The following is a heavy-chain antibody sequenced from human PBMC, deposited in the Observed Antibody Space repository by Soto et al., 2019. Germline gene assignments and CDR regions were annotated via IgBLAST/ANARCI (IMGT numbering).Heavy chain of an antibody. CDR2: INPNSGGT. V-gene: IGHV1-2*04. Sequence: ASVKVSCKASGYTFTGYYMHWVRQAPGQGLEWMGWINPNSGGTNYAQKFQGWVTMTRDTSISTAYMELSRLRSDDTAVYYGAREGYYYDSSGYYYPIIYYYGMDVWGQGTTVTVSS. CDR1: GYTFTGYY. D-gene: IGHD3-22*01. J-gene: IGHJ6*02. CDR3: AREGYYYDSSGYYYPIIYYYGMDV.